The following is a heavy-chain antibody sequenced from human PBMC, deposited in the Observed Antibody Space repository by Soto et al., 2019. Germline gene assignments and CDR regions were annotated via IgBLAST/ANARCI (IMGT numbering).Heavy chain of an antibody. CDR3: ASRFTSFNTMIEPQGWFDP. CDR1: GGTFSSYA. Sequence: VASVKVSCKASGGTFSSYAISWVRQAPGQGLEWMGGIIPIFGTANYAQKFQGRVTITADESTSTAYMELSSLRSEDTAVYYCASRFTSFNTMIEPQGWFDPWGQGTLVTVSS. V-gene: IGHV1-69*13. CDR2: IIPIFGTA. D-gene: IGHD3-22*01. J-gene: IGHJ5*02.